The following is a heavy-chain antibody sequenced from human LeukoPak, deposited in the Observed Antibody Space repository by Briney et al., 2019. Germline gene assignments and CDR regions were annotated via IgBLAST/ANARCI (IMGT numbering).Heavy chain of an antibody. D-gene: IGHD5-12*01. CDR2: TYYRSKWYN. V-gene: IGHV6-1*01. CDR3: VRVYSDTRYFDS. Sequence: SQTLSLTCAISGDSVSSNSAAWNWITQSPSRGLEWLGRTYYRSKWYNDYAESVKSRITINPDTSKNQFSLHLKSVTPKDTAVYYCVRVYSDTRYFDSWGQGTLVTVSS. J-gene: IGHJ4*02. CDR1: GDSVSSNSAA.